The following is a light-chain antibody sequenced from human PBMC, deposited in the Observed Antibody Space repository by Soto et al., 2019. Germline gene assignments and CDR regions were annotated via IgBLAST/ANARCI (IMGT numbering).Light chain of an antibody. CDR1: QTISNW. Sequence: DIQMTQSPSTLSASVGDRVTITCRASQTISNWLAWYQQKPGKAPKLLIYKSSTLDSGVPSRFSGSGSGTAFTLTISSLQPDDFATYYGQQYNGSFCQGTKLVIK. CDR2: KSS. CDR3: QQYNGS. J-gene: IGKJ2*01. V-gene: IGKV1-5*03.